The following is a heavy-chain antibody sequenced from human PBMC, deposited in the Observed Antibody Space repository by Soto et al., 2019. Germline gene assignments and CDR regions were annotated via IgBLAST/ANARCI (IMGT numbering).Heavy chain of an antibody. Sequence: PGGSLRLSCAASGFTFSDYYMSWIRQAPGKGLEWVSYISSSGSTIYYADSVKGRFTISRDNAKNSLYLQMNSLRAEDTAVYYCARDGYCSGGSCYADAFDFWGQGTLVTVSS. J-gene: IGHJ3*01. CDR1: GFTFSDYY. D-gene: IGHD2-15*01. V-gene: IGHV3-11*01. CDR3: ARDGYCSGGSCYADAFDF. CDR2: ISSSGSTI.